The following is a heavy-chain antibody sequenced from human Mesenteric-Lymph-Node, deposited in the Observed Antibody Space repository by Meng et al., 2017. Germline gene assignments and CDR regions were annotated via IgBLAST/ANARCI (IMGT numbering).Heavy chain of an antibody. D-gene: IGHD2-15*01. CDR1: GFTFSDYY. J-gene: IGHJ6*02. CDR2: ISSSGSTI. CDR3: AREVAAPYYYGMDV. Sequence: GESLKISCAASGFTFSDYYMSWIRQAPGKGLEWVSYISSSGSTIYYADSVKGRFTISRDNAKNSLYLQMNSLRAEDTAVYYCAREVAAPYYYGMDVWGQGTTVTVSS. V-gene: IGHV3-11*01.